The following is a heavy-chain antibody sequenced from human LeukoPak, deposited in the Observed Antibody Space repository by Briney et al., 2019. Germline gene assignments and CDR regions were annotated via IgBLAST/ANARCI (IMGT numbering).Heavy chain of an antibody. D-gene: IGHD2-2*01. Sequence: PSETLSLTCTVSGGSISSGGYYWSWIRQHPGKGLEWIGYIYYSGSTYYNPSLKSRVTISVDTSKNQFSLKLSSVTAADTAVYYCARGWGRGPLGYCSITSCSGGMDVWGQGTTVTVSS. CDR1: GGSISSGGYY. V-gene: IGHV4-31*03. CDR2: IYYSGST. CDR3: ARGWGRGPLGYCSITSCSGGMDV. J-gene: IGHJ6*02.